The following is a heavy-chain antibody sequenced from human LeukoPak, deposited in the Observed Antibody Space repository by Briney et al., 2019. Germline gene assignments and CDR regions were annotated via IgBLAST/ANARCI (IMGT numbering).Heavy chain of an antibody. D-gene: IGHD6-13*01. V-gene: IGHV4-59*01. J-gene: IGHJ4*02. CDR1: GGSISSYY. CDR3: ARGGKPGYSTARAVDY. CDR2: IYYSGGT. Sequence: PSETLSLTCTVSGGSISSYYWSWIRQPPGKGLEWIGYIYYSGGTNYNPSLKSRVTISVDTSKNQFSLKLSSVTAADTAVYYCARGGKPGYSTARAVDYWGQGTLVTVSS.